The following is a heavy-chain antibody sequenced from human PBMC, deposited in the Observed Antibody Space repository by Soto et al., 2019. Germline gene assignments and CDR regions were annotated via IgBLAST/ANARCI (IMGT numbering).Heavy chain of an antibody. V-gene: IGHV3-15*01. Sequence: EVQLVESGGGLVKPGGSIRLSCAASGFTFNNGWMSWVRQAPGKGLEWAGRIKSKVAGGTTDYSAPVQGRFTISRDDSKNTVHLQMNSLKTEDTAVYYCTTDSTQTFCDGGPCFSVLTKIHDSWGQGTLVSVSS. J-gene: IGHJ4*02. D-gene: IGHD2-15*01. CDR3: TTDSTQTFCDGGPCFSVLTKIHDS. CDR1: GFTFNNGW. CDR2: IKSKVAGGTT.